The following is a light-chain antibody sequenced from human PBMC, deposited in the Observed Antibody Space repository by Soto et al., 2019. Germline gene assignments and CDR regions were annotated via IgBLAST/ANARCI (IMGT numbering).Light chain of an antibody. V-gene: IGLV2-14*01. CDR3: SSYTSSSTVV. CDR1: SSDVGGYKY. J-gene: IGLJ2*01. CDR2: DVS. Sequence: QSALTQPASVSGSPGQSITISCTGTSSDVGGYKYVSWYQQHPGKAPKLIIYDVSYRPSGVSNRFSGSKSGNTASLTISGLQAEDEADYYCSSYTSSSTVVFGGGTKVTVL.